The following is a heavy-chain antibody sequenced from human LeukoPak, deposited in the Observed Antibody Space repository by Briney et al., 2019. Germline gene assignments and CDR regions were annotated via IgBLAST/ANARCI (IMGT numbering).Heavy chain of an antibody. J-gene: IGHJ4*02. CDR2: VNPTAGSR. V-gene: IGHV1-46*03. CDR3: ARDLTN. CDR1: GHTFTDYY. Sequence: GASVKVSCRASGHTFTDYYLHWVRQAPGQGLQWMGMVNPTAGSRAYAQDFQDRVTMTRDMSTSTVYMELYSLRSEDTAMYYCARDLTNWGQGTLVTASS.